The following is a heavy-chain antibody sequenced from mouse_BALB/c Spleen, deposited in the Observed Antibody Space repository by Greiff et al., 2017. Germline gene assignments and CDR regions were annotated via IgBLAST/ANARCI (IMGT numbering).Heavy chain of an antibody. V-gene: IGHV1-7*01. J-gene: IGHJ2*01. CDR1: GYTFTSYW. Sequence: VQLQQSGADLAKPGASVKLSCTASGYTFTSYWMHWVKQRPGPGLEWIGYINPSTGYTEYNQKFKDKATLTADKSSSTAYMQLSSLTSEDSAVYDCARSGPYDYFDYWGQGTTLTVSS. CDR3: ARSGPYDYFDY. D-gene: IGHD2-3*01. CDR2: INPSTGYT.